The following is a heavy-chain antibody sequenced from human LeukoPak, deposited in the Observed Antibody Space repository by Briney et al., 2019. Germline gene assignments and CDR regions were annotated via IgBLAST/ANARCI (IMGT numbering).Heavy chain of an antibody. J-gene: IGHJ4*02. D-gene: IGHD3-22*01. V-gene: IGHV3-7*01. CDR3: ARGPDSSGYYYRRDQSTYGY. CDR1: GFTFSSYA. CDR2: IRQDGSEK. Sequence: GGSLRLSCGASGFTFSSYAMSWVRQAPGKGLEWVANIRQDGSEKYYVDSVKGRFTISRDNAKNSLYLQMNSLRAEDTAVYYCARGPDSSGYYYRRDQSTYGYWGQGTLVTVSS.